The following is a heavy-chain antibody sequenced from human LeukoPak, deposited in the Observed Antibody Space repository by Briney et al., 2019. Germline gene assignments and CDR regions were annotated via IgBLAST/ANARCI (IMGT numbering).Heavy chain of an antibody. D-gene: IGHD2-15*01. CDR3: AKDLDGDIVVVVAATPRYYGMDV. V-gene: IGHV3-30*18. CDR1: GFTFSSYG. CDR2: ISYDGSNK. Sequence: GGSLRLSCAASGFTFSSYGMHWVRQAPGKGLEWVAVISYDGSNKYYADSVKGRFTISRDNSKNTLYLQMNSLRAEDTAVYYCAKDLDGDIVVVVAATPRYYGMDVWGQGTTVTVSS. J-gene: IGHJ6*02.